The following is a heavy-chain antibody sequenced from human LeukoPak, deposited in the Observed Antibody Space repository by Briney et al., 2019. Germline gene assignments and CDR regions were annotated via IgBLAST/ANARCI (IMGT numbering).Heavy chain of an antibody. CDR3: ARGSWSAADTNIDY. V-gene: IGHV3-13*01. CDR1: GFSFSPYD. J-gene: IGHJ4*02. D-gene: IGHD6-13*01. CDR2: IGTAGDT. Sequence: TGGSLRLSCTASGFSFSPYDMHWVRQTTGKGLEWVSAIGTAGDTYYTGSVKGRFTISRDNAKNTLYLQMNTLRVEDTAVYYCARGSWSAADTNIDYWGQGTLVTVSS.